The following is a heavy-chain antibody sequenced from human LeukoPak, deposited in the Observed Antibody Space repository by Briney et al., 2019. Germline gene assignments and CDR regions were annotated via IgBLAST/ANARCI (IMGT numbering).Heavy chain of an antibody. CDR2: IKTDGSQI. D-gene: IGHD7-27*01. CDR3: ARDLNWETY. Sequence: GGSLGLSCAASGFTSSSYWMTWVRQAPGKGLEWVANIKTDGSQIYYVDSVKGRFTISRDNAKNSLYLQMNSLRAEDTAVYYCARDLNWETYWGQGTLVSVSS. V-gene: IGHV3-7*01. J-gene: IGHJ4*02. CDR1: GFTSSSYW.